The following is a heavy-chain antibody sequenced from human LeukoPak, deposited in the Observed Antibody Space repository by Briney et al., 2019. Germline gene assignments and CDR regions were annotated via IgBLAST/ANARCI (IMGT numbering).Heavy chain of an antibody. CDR1: GYSFTSYW. Sequence: GESLKISCKGSGYSFTSYWIGWVRQMPGKGLEWMGIIYPGDSDTRYSPSFQGQVTISADKSISTAYLQWSSLKASDTAMYYCASGPPDYYDSRGFGYWGQGTLVTVSS. CDR3: ASGPPDYYDSRGFGY. D-gene: IGHD3-22*01. V-gene: IGHV5-51*01. J-gene: IGHJ4*02. CDR2: IYPGDSDT.